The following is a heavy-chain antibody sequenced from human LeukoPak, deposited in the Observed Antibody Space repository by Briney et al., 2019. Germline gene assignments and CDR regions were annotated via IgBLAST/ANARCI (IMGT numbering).Heavy chain of an antibody. Sequence: SETLSLTCTVSGGSINSYYWSWIRQPPGKGLEWIGYIYNSETINYNPSLTSRVTISVDTSKNQFSLKLSSVTAADTAVYYCARVGSGWGRYFDLWGRGTLVTVSS. J-gene: IGHJ2*01. CDR3: ARVGSGWGRYFDL. CDR2: IYNSETI. D-gene: IGHD6-19*01. V-gene: IGHV4-59*01. CDR1: GGSINSYY.